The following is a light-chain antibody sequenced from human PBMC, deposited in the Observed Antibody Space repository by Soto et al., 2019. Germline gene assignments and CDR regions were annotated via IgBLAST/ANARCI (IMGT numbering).Light chain of an antibody. Sequence: EVVMTQSPATLSASPGERATLSCWASETVATNLSWYQQKPGQAPRLLISGASTRAAGISDRFRGSGSVTEFTLTISSLRSEDSGIYYCQQYFEWPPMTFGQGTKVEI. CDR2: GAS. V-gene: IGKV3-15*01. CDR1: ETVATN. J-gene: IGKJ1*01. CDR3: QQYFEWPPMT.